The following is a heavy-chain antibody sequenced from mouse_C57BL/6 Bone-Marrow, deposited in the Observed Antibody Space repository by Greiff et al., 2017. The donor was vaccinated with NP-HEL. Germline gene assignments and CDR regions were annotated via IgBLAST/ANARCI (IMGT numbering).Heavy chain of an antibody. CDR3: ASPLYDSNYDYFDY. V-gene: IGHV1-76*01. J-gene: IGHJ2*01. Sequence: QVQLQQSGAELVRPGASVKLSCKASGYTFTDYYINWVKQRPGQGLEWIARIYPGSGNTYYNEKFKGKATLTAEKSSSTAYMQLSSLTSEDSAVYVCASPLYDSNYDYFDYWGQGTTLTVSS. CDR1: GYTFTDYY. D-gene: IGHD2-5*01. CDR2: IYPGSGNT.